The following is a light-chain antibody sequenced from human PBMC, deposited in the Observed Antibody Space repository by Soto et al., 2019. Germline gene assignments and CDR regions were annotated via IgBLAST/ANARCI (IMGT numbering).Light chain of an antibody. CDR2: GAS. J-gene: IGKJ4*01. CDR1: QSVSSSF. Sequence: EIVLTQSPGTLSLSPGEGATLSCRASQSVSSSFLAWYQQKPGQPPRLLIYGASSRAAGIPDRFSGSGSGTDFTLTISRLEPEDFAVYYCQQYGSSPRTFGGGAKVEIK. V-gene: IGKV3-20*01. CDR3: QQYGSSPRT.